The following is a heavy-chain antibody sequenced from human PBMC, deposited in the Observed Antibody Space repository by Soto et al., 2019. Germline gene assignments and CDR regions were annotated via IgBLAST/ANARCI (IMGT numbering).Heavy chain of an antibody. Sequence: GGSQRLSCAASGFTFSSYAMSWVRQAPGKGLEWVSAISGSGGSTYYADSVKGRFTISRDNSKNTLYLQMNSLRAEDTAVYYCAKDPVTTYYYYGMDVWGQGTKVTVSS. CDR1: GFTFSSYA. CDR3: AKDPVTTYYYYGMDV. D-gene: IGHD4-4*01. V-gene: IGHV3-23*01. CDR2: ISGSGGST. J-gene: IGHJ6*02.